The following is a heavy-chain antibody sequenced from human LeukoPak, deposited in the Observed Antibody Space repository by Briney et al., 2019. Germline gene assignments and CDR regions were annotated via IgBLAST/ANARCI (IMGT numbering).Heavy chain of an antibody. CDR3: ARYITMVRGVIRHFDY. J-gene: IGHJ4*02. D-gene: IGHD3-10*01. CDR1: GYRFTIYW. V-gene: IGHV5-51*01. Sequence: GESLKISCKGSGYRFTIYWIGWVRQMPGKGLEWMGIIYPGDSDTRYSPSFQGQVTISADKSISTAYLQWSSLKASDTAMYYCARYITMVRGVIRHFDYWGQGTLVTVSS. CDR2: IYPGDSDT.